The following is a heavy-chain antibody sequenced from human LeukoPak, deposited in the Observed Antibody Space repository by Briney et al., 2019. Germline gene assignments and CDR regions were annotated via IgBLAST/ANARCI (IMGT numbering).Heavy chain of an antibody. CDR3: ARAGTVTTWGLRDILTGFDY. Sequence: GGSLRLSCAASVFTFSSYAMHWVRQAPGKGLEWVAVISYDGSNKYYADSVKGRFTISRDNSKNTLYLQMNSLRAEDTAVYYCARAGTVTTWGLRDILTGFDYWGQGTLVTVSS. J-gene: IGHJ4*02. V-gene: IGHV3-30-3*01. D-gene: IGHD3-9*01. CDR1: VFTFSSYA. CDR2: ISYDGSNK.